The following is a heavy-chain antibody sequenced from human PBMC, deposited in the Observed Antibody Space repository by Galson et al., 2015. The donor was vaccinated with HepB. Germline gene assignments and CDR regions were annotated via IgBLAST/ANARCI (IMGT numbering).Heavy chain of an antibody. CDR1: GYSFTSYW. V-gene: IGHV5-10-1*01. Sequence: QSGAEVKKPGESLWISCKGSGYSFTSYWISWVRQMPGKGLEWMGRIDPSDSYTNYSPSFQGHVTISADKSISTAYLQWSSLKASDTDMYYCARLFYSSRWYYYYYGMDVWGQGTTVTVSS. CDR2: IDPSDSYT. J-gene: IGHJ6*02. CDR3: ARLFYSSRWYYYYYGMDV. D-gene: IGHD6-13*01.